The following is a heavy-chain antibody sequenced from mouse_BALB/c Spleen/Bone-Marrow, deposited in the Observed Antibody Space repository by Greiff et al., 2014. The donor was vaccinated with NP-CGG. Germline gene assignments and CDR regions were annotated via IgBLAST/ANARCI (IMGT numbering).Heavy chain of an antibody. CDR3: ARHQRYYAMDY. Sequence: DVMLVESGGDLVKPGGSLKLSCAASGFTFSSYGMSWGRQTPDKRLEWVATISSGGSNTYYPDSVKGRLTISRDNAKNTLYLQMSSLKSEDTAMYYCARHQRYYAMDYWGQGTSVTVSS. CDR1: GFTFSSYG. V-gene: IGHV5-6*02. J-gene: IGHJ4*01. CDR2: ISSGGSNT.